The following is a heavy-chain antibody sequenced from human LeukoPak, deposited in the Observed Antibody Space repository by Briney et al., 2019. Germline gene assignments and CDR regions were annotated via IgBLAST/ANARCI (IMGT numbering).Heavy chain of an antibody. CDR1: GGSFSGYY. CDR2: INHSGST. J-gene: IGHJ6*02. V-gene: IGHV4-34*01. D-gene: IGHD6-13*01. Sequence: SETLSLTCAVYGGSFSGYYWSWIRQPPGKGLEWIGEINHSGSTNYNPSLKSRVTISVDTSKNQFSLKLSSVTAADTAVYYCARGLWGVGWAAAGNFYYYYGMDVWGQGTTVTVSS. CDR3: ARGLWGVGWAAAGNFYYYYGMDV.